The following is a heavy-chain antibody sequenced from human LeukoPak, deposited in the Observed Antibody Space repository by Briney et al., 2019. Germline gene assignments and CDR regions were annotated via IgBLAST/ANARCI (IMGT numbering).Heavy chain of an antibody. Sequence: GGSLRLSSAASGFTFSSYEMNWVRQAPGKGLEWVSYISSSGSTIYYADSVKGRFTISRDNAKNSLYLQMNSLRAEDTAVYYCARDGKYYYGSGDDAFDIWGQGTMVTVSS. CDR2: ISSSGSTI. D-gene: IGHD3-10*01. CDR1: GFTFSSYE. V-gene: IGHV3-48*03. J-gene: IGHJ3*02. CDR3: ARDGKYYYGSGDDAFDI.